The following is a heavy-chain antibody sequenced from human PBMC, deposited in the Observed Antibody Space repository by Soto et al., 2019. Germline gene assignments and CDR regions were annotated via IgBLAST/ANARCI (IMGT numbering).Heavy chain of an antibody. CDR1: GYTFSFDY. Sequence: QVQLLQSGAVVKKPGDSVKISCKASGYTFSFDYLSRVRRAPGQGLQWMGKINPDGGATTYAQSFQGRVSITSDASTGTVYMELSSRTSDDTAVYYCAKGRRNTFWGQGTLVSVSS. V-gene: IGHV1-46*01. CDR2: INPDGGAT. CDR3: AKGRRNTF. J-gene: IGHJ4*02. D-gene: IGHD3-10*01.